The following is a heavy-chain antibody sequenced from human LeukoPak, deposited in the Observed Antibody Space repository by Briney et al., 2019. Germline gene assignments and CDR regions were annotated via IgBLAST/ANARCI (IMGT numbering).Heavy chain of an antibody. Sequence: KPSETLSLTCAVSGYSISSGYYWGWIRQPPGKGLEWIGSIYHSGSTYYNPSLKSRVTISVDTSKNQFSLKLSSVTAADTAVYYCARVSVITIFGVVIIDAFDIWGQGTVVTVSS. CDR2: IYHSGST. CDR1: GYSISSGYY. V-gene: IGHV4-38-2*01. CDR3: ARVSVITIFGVVIIDAFDI. D-gene: IGHD3-3*01. J-gene: IGHJ3*02.